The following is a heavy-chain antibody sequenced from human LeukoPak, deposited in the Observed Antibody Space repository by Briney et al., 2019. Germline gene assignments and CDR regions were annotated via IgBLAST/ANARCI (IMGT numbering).Heavy chain of an antibody. Sequence: GGSLRLSCVASGFTFNKYGMHWVRQAPGKGLEWVAIISYDGRNKDYADSVKGRFSISRDNSNNTIYLQMNSLSAEDTAVYYCAKDQHVDTAMFDNWGQGTLVAVSS. CDR2: ISYDGRNK. CDR1: GFTFNKYG. D-gene: IGHD5-18*01. CDR3: AKDQHVDTAMFDN. J-gene: IGHJ4*02. V-gene: IGHV3-30*18.